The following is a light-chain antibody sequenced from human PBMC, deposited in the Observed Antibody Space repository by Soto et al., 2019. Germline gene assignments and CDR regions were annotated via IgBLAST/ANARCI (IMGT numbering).Light chain of an antibody. V-gene: IGKV3-15*01. J-gene: IGKJ4*01. CDR3: QQYNNWPLT. Sequence: EIVLTQSPGTLSLSPGERATLSCRASQSVSSNYLAWYQQKPGQAPRLLIYGASTRATGIPARFSGSGSGTGFTLTINSLQSEDFAVYYCQQYNNWPLTFGGGTKVDIK. CDR2: GAS. CDR1: QSVSSN.